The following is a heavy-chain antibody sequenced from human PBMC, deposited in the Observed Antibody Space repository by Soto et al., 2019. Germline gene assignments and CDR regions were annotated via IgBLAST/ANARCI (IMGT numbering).Heavy chain of an antibody. CDR1: GFTFSSYS. CDR3: ARDHLKTDHYFDY. V-gene: IGHV3-48*02. Sequence: PGGSLRLSCAASGFTFSSYSMNWVRQFPGKGLEWISYISSSSATIYYADSVRGRFTISRDNARNALYLQMNRLRDEDTAVYYCARDHLKTDHYFDYWGQGTLVTVSS. J-gene: IGHJ4*02. CDR2: ISSSSATI.